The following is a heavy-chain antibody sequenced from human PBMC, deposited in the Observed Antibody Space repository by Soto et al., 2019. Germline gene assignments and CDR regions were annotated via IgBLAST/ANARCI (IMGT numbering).Heavy chain of an antibody. D-gene: IGHD1-26*01. V-gene: IGHV1-18*01. Sequence: ASVKVSCKATGYTFTSYGFSWVRQAPGQGLEWMGWISAYNGNANYARKLQGIVTMTPDKPTSTAYMELRSLRSDDTVVYYCARDRALELGDYWGQGTLVTVSS. CDR1: GYTFTSYG. J-gene: IGHJ4*02. CDR3: ARDRALELGDY. CDR2: ISAYNGNA.